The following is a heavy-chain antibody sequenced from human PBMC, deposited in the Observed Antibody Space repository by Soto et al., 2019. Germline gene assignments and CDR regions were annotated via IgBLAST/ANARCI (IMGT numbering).Heavy chain of an antibody. J-gene: IGHJ4*02. CDR2: MNPNSGNT. CDR1: GYTFTSYD. Sequence: QVQLVQSGAEVKKPGASVKVSCKASGYTFTSYDINWVRQATGQGLEWMGWMNPNSGNTGYAQKFQGRVTMTRNTSISTAYMELSSLRSEDTAVYYCARAPPPYCTNGVCYSWWGQGTLVTVSS. V-gene: IGHV1-8*01. CDR3: ARAPPPYCTNGVCYSW. D-gene: IGHD2-8*01.